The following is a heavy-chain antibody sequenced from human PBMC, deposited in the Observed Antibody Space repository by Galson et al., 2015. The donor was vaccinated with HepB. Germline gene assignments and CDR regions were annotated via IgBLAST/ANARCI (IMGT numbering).Heavy chain of an antibody. J-gene: IGHJ4*02. CDR1: GFTFRHYG. CDR2: ISSEGTRK. Sequence: SLRLYCAASGFTFRHYGMHWVRQAQGKGLQGVARISSEGTRKLYADFLKGRFPISRDNSENTVYLQMSSLSAEDTAVYYCARENMTRGFDYWARAPWSPSP. CDR3: ARENMTRGFDY. V-gene: IGHV3-30-3*01. D-gene: IGHD2-2*01.